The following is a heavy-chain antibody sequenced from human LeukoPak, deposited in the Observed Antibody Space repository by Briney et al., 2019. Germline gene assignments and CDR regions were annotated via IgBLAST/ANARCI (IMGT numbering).Heavy chain of an antibody. J-gene: IGHJ1*01. CDR3: ARHMENKAGRATYGYFDH. CDR2: VYYSGNT. V-gene: IGHV4-39*01. D-gene: IGHD6-6*01. CDR1: GVSISGSSHY. Sequence: PSETLSLTCAVSGVSISGSSHYWAWIRQPPGRGLEWLANVYYSGNTYFNPSLKNRVTMSVDTSKNHFSLRLTSVTAADTAVYFSARHMENKAGRATYGYFDHWGRGTLVTVSS.